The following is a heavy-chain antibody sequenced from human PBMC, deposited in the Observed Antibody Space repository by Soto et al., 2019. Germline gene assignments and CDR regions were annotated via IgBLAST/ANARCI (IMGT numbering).Heavy chain of an antibody. CDR2: ISGSGGST. CDR1: GFTFSSYA. Sequence: GGSLRLSCAASGFTFSSYAMSWVRQAPGKGLEWVSAISGSGGSTYYADSVKGRFTISRDNSKNTLYLQMYSLRAEDTAVYYCAKDYISSWYRPNDAFDIWGQGTMVTVSS. V-gene: IGHV3-23*01. D-gene: IGHD6-13*01. CDR3: AKDYISSWYRPNDAFDI. J-gene: IGHJ3*02.